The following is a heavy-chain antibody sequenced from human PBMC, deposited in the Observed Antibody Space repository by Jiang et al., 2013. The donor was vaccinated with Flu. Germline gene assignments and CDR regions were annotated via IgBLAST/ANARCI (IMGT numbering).Heavy chain of an antibody. D-gene: IGHD5-12*01. Sequence: LLKPSETLSLTCTVSGDSLTSTSYYWGWIRQSPGKGLEWIGYIYYSGSTNYSPSLKSRATISVDTSKNQFSLKLSSVTAADTAVYYCAREKWVLGHSGFEVPHFDSVGPGEPWSPSPQ. CDR3: AREKWVLGHSGFEVPHFDS. CDR2: IYYSGST. CDR1: GDSLTSTSYY. J-gene: IGHJ4*02. V-gene: IGHV4-61*01.